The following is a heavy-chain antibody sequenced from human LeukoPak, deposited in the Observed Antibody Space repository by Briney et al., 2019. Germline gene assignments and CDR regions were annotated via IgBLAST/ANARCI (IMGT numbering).Heavy chain of an antibody. CDR1: GGSISSSSYY. CDR2: IYYSGST. D-gene: IGHD5-18*01. J-gene: IGHJ4*02. V-gene: IGHV4-39*01. Sequence: PSETLSLTCTVSGGSISSSSYYWGWIRQPPGKGLEWIGSIYYSGSTYYNPSLKSRVTISVDTSKNQFSLKLSSVTAADTAVYYCASRGRGIQLWLNWGQGTLVTVSS. CDR3: ASRGRGIQLWLN.